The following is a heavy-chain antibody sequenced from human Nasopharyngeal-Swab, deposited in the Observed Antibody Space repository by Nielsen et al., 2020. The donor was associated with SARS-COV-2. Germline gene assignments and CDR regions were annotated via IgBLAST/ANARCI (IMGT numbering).Heavy chain of an antibody. D-gene: IGHD3-10*01. J-gene: IGHJ4*02. Sequence: VRQAPGQGLEWMGWMNPNSGNTGYAQKFQGRVTMTRNTSISTAYMELSSLRSDDTAVYYCARVANGSGSYYNKGIDYWGQGTLVTVSS. CDR2: MNPNSGNT. CDR3: ARVANGSGSYYNKGIDY. V-gene: IGHV1-8*01.